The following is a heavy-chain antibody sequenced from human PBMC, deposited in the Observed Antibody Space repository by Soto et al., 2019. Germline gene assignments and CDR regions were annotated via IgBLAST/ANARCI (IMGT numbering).Heavy chain of an antibody. Sequence: PSETLSLTCTVSGGSISSYYWSWIRQPPGKGLEWIGYIYYSGSTNYNPSLKSRVTISVDTSKNQFPLKLSSVTAADTAVYYCARWDYDILTGSNSYYYYYGMDVWGQGTTVTVSS. D-gene: IGHD3-9*01. CDR2: IYYSGST. J-gene: IGHJ6*02. V-gene: IGHV4-59*01. CDR3: ARWDYDILTGSNSYYYYYGMDV. CDR1: GGSISSYY.